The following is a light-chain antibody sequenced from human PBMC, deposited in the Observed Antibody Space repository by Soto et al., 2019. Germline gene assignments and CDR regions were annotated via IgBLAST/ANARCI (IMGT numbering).Light chain of an antibody. V-gene: IGKV4-1*01. CDR2: WTS. J-gene: IGKJ5*01. CDR1: QSVLYRSNNKNY. CDR3: QQYYSAPIT. Sequence: DIVMTQSPDSLAVSLGERATINCASSQSVLYRSNNKNYLAWYQQKPGQPPKLLVYWTSTRESGVPGRFSGNGSGTDFTLTIDSLQAEDVAVYYCQQYYSAPITFGQGTRLEIK.